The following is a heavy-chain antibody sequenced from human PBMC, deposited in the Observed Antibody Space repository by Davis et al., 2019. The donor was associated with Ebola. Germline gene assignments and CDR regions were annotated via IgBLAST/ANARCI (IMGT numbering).Heavy chain of an antibody. CDR2: IYHSGST. J-gene: IGHJ4*02. Sequence: SETLSLTCTVSGGSISSYSWSWIRQPPGKGLEWIGYIYHSGSTYYNPSLKSRVTISVDRSKNQFSLKLSSVTAADTAVYYCARAPRWYYDSSGYFDYWGQGTLVTVSS. CDR3: ARAPRWYYDSSGYFDY. V-gene: IGHV4-30-2*01. CDR1: GGSISSYS. D-gene: IGHD3-22*01.